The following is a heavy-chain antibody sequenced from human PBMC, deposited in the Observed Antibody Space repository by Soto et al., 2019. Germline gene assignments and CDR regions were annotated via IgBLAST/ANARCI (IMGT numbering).Heavy chain of an antibody. V-gene: IGHV3-33*01. Sequence: VQLVESGGGVVQPGTSLRLSCAASGFSFSSYAMHWVRQAPGKGLEWVAALWYDGSNQNYAEYVKGRFTISRDNSKSTVYLQMNSLKAEDTAVYYCARDINDFWSGYLYWGQGTLVTVSS. J-gene: IGHJ4*02. CDR3: ARDINDFWSGYLY. CDR2: LWYDGSNQ. CDR1: GFSFSSYA. D-gene: IGHD3-3*01.